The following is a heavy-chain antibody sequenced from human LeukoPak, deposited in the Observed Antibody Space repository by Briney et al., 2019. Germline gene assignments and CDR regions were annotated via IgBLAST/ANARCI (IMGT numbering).Heavy chain of an antibody. D-gene: IGHD6-19*01. V-gene: IGHV3-23*01. J-gene: IGHJ4*02. CDR1: GFTFSSYA. CDR2: ISDSGSST. CDR3: AKLPPCGWYYFDY. Sequence: PGGSLRLSCAASGFTFSSYAMSWVRQAPGKGLEWVSAISDSGSSTYYADSVKGRFTISRDNSKNTLYVQMDSLRAEDTAVYYCAKLPPCGWYYFDYWGQGTLVTVSS.